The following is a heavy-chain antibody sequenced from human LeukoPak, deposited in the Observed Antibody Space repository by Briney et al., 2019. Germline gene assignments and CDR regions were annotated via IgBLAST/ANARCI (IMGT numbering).Heavy chain of an antibody. V-gene: IGHV1-46*01. J-gene: IGHJ4*02. CDR2: INPSADTT. Sequence: ASVKVSCKASGYTFTTYYMHWVRQAPGQGLEWMGIINPSADTTNYAQKFQGRVTMTRDTSTSTVYMELSSLRSEDTAVYYCARGSSGGRTRGGFDYWGQGTLVTVSS. D-gene: IGHD4-23*01. CDR3: ARGSSGGRTRGGFDY. CDR1: GYTFTTYY.